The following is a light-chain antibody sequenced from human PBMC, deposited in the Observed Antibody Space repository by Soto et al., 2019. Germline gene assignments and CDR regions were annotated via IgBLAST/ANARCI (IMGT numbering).Light chain of an antibody. Sequence: QSALTQPASVSGSPGQSITISCTGTSIDVGTYDFVSWYQQHPGKAPKLIIYEVNQRPSGVSNRFSGSKSDNTASLTISGLQAEDEADYYCCSYAGRPFVFGTGTKLTVL. CDR3: CSYAGRPFV. CDR1: SIDVGTYDF. J-gene: IGLJ1*01. CDR2: EVN. V-gene: IGLV2-23*02.